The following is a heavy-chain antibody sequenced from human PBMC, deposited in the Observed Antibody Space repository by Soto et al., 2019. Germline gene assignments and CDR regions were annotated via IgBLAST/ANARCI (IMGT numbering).Heavy chain of an antibody. D-gene: IGHD4-17*01. Sequence: SETLSLTCAVYGGSFFNYEWTWIRQPPGKGLEWIGEIKHREVRNSETTNYNPSLKSRVTISVDTSKNQFSLRLTSVTAADTAVYYCATHPPYGPLDHWGQGTLVTVPQ. CDR2: IKHREVRNSETT. CDR3: ATHPPYGPLDH. J-gene: IGHJ4*02. V-gene: IGHV4-34*01. CDR1: GGSFFNYE.